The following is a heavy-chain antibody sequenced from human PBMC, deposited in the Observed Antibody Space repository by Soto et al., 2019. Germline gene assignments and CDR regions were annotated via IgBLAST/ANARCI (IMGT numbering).Heavy chain of an antibody. Sequence: GSGPTLVNPTQTLTLTCTFSGFSLSTSGMCVSWIRQPPGKALEWLALIDWDDDKYYSTSLKTRLTISKDTSKNQVVLTMTNMDPVDTATYYCARIYGGVAARRRYYYYGMDVWGQGTTVTVSS. CDR1: GFSLSTSGMC. CDR3: ARIYGGVAARRRYYYYGMDV. D-gene: IGHD6-6*01. J-gene: IGHJ6*02. V-gene: IGHV2-70*01. CDR2: IDWDDDK.